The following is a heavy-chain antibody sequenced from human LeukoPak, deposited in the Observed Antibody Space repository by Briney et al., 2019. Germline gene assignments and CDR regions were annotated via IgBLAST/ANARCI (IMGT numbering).Heavy chain of an antibody. D-gene: IGHD6-13*01. CDR1: GGSFSGYY. CDR2: INHSGST. V-gene: IGHV4-34*01. J-gene: IGHJ4*02. Sequence: SETLSLTCAVYGGSFSGYYWSWIRQPPGKGQEWIGEINHSGSTNYNPSLKSRVTISVDTSKNQFSLKLSSVTAADTAVYYCARGTAAAGREGFDYWGQGTLVTVSS. CDR3: ARGTAAAGREGFDY.